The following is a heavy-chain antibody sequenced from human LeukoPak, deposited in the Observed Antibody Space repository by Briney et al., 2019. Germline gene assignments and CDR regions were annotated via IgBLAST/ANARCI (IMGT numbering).Heavy chain of an antibody. Sequence: PSETLSLTCTVSNDSISSYYWSWIRQPAGKGLEWIGRVYTSGSTNYHPSLKSRVTISVDMSKNQFSLRLNSVTAADAAVYYCAREKTDDCGDYVAFDVWGHGTLVTVSS. CDR1: NDSISSYY. D-gene: IGHD4-17*01. CDR3: AREKTDDCGDYVAFDV. J-gene: IGHJ3*01. CDR2: VYTSGST. V-gene: IGHV4-4*07.